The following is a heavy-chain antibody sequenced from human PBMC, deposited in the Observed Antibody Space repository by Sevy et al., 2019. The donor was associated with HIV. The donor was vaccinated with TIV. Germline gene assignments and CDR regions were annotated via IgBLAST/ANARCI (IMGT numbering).Heavy chain of an antibody. CDR1: GFIFSDFY. CDR2: ISSRGTTI. D-gene: IGHD2-2*01. CDR3: ARDHVVVEPLANYGMDV. J-gene: IGHJ6*02. Sequence: GGSLRLSCVASGFIFSDFYMSWVRQAPGKGLEWISYISSRGTTIYYADSVKGRFTISRDNAKNSLYLQMNSLTADDTAVYYCARDHVVVEPLANYGMDVWGQGTTVTVS. V-gene: IGHV3-11*01.